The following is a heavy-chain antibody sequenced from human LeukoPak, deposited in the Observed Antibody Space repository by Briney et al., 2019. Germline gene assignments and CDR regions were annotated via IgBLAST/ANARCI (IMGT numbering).Heavy chain of an antibody. CDR1: GFTFSNAW. J-gene: IGHJ4*02. D-gene: IGHD3-9*01. CDR2: IKSKTDGGTT. V-gene: IGHV3-15*01. CDR3: TTDVLRYFDWLNDY. Sequence: PGGSLRLSCAASGFTFSNAWMSWVRQAPGKGLEWVGRIKSKTDGGTTDYAAPVKGGFTISRYDSKNTLYLQMNSLKTEDTAVYYCTTDVLRYFDWLNDYWGQGTLVTVSS.